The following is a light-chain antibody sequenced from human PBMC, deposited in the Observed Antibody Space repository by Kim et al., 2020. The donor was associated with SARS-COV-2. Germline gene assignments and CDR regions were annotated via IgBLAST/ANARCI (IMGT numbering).Light chain of an antibody. V-gene: IGLV7-46*01. CDR2: DTT. J-gene: IGLJ2*01. CDR3: LLSYSGVVV. CDR1: TGPVTSTHY. Sequence: PAGTLTPTCAVSTGPVTSTHYPYWFQHKPGQAPTTLIYDTTNKHSWTPARFSGSLLGGKAALTLSGAQPEDEAEYYCLLSYSGVVVFGGGTQLTVL.